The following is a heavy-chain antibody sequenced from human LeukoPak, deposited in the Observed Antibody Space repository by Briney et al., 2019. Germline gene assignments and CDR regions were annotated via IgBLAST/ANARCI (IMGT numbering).Heavy chain of an antibody. CDR2: ISGGGAGT. D-gene: IGHD1-26*01. CDR3: AKDLRPHSGSYYFDY. J-gene: IGHJ4*02. Sequence: GGSLRLSCTASGFTFNNYAMSWVRQAPGKELEWVSAISGGGAGTYYTDSVKGRFTVSRDNSKNTLYLLMNSLRAEDTAVYYCAKDLRPHSGSYYFDYWGQGTLVTVSS. CDR1: GFTFNNYA. V-gene: IGHV3-23*01.